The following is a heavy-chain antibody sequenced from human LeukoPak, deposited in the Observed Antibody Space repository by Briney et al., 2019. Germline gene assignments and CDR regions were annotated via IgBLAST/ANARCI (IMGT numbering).Heavy chain of an antibody. V-gene: IGHV1-24*01. D-gene: IGHD3-16*01. CDR1: GGTFSSYA. J-gene: IGHJ5*01. Sequence: ASVKVSCKASGGTFSSYAISWVRQAPGKGLEWMGGFDPQEGKSIYAQKFQGRVSMTDDTFADTVFMELRSLTSEDTAVYYCVLYHLREFGVITGFDSWGQGTLVTVSS. CDR2: FDPQEGKS. CDR3: VLYHLREFGVITGFDS.